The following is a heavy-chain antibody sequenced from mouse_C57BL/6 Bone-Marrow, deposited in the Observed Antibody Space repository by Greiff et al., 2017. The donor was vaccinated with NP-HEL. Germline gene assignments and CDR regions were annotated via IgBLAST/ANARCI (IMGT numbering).Heavy chain of an antibody. CDR2: ISDGGSYT. CDR3: ASLIYYDYGVWFAY. CDR1: GFTFSSYA. D-gene: IGHD2-4*01. Sequence: ELMLVESGGGLVKPGGSLKLSCAASGFTFSSYAMSWVRQTPEKRLEWVATISDGGSYTYYPDNVKGRFTISRDNAKNNLYLQMSHLKSEDTAMYYCASLIYYDYGVWFAYWGQGTLVTVSA. V-gene: IGHV5-4*03. J-gene: IGHJ3*01.